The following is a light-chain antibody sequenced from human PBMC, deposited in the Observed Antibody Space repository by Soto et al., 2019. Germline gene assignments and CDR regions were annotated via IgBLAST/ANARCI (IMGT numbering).Light chain of an antibody. CDR3: QSYESSMSAIYV. J-gene: IGLJ1*01. CDR1: SSNIGAGYD. Sequence: QSVLTQPPSVSGAPGQRVTISCTGSSSNIGAGYDVHWYQQLPGTAPKLLIYGNSNRPSGVPDRFSGSKSGTSASLAITGLQAEDEADYYCQSYESSMSAIYVSGTGTKVTAL. V-gene: IGLV1-40*01. CDR2: GNS.